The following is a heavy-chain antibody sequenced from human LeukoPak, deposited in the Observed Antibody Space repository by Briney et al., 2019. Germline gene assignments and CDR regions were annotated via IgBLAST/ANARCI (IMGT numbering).Heavy chain of an antibody. J-gene: IGHJ4*02. D-gene: IGHD5-18*01. CDR1: GGSISSSSSY. V-gene: IGHV4-39*01. CDR2: IYYSGSI. CDR3: ATRYSYGSGVDY. Sequence: SETLSLTCTVSGGSISSSSSYWGWIRQPPGKGLEWIGSIYYSGSIYYNPSLKSRVTISVDTSKNQFSLKLSSVTAADTAVYYCATRYSYGSGVDYWGQGTLVTVSS.